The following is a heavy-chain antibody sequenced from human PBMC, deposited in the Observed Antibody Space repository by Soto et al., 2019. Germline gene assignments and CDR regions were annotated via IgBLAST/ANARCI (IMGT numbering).Heavy chain of an antibody. CDR1: GFTFSDYY. D-gene: IGHD4-17*01. CDR3: ARDVDADFRTDFDY. Sequence: PGGSLRLSCAASGFTFSDYYIHWIRRAPGKGLEWISYISGNGEVIQYAASARGRFTISRDNAENSVYQEMESLRDEDTALYYCARDVDADFRTDFDYWGRGTLVTVSS. J-gene: IGHJ4*02. CDR2: ISGNGEVI. V-gene: IGHV3-11*01.